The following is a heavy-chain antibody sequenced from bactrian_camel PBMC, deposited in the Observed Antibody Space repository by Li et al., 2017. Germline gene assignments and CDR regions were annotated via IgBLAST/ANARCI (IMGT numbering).Heavy chain of an antibody. D-gene: IGHD1*01. J-gene: IGHJ4*01. CDR1: DTWRKYRNLC. CDR2: IFLEREGDLFSGMPHK. V-gene: IGHV3-3*01. Sequence: HVQLVESGGGSVQAGGSLKLSCLLPQDTWRKYRNLCMAWFRQAPGQEREGVAAIFLEREGDLFSGMPHKYYADWVKGRFTISQDEAKNSLYLQMNSLKPEDTAMYYCAADRLACLTQMPRPMSPRAYNLWGQGTQVTVS. CDR3: AADRLACLTQMPRPMSPRAYNL.